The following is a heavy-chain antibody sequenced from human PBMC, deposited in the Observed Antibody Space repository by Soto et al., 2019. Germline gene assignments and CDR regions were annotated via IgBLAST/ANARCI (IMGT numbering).Heavy chain of an antibody. CDR1: GFTFSNAW. V-gene: IGHV3-15*01. Sequence: PGGSLRLSCAASGFTFSNAWMSWVRQAPGKGLEWVGRIKSKTDGGTTDYAAPVKGRFTISRDDSKNTLYLQMNSLKTEDTAVYYSTTSIWSGYYPTPDYWGQGTPVPVYS. CDR3: TTSIWSGYYPTPDY. J-gene: IGHJ4*02. D-gene: IGHD3-3*01. CDR2: IKSKTDGGTT.